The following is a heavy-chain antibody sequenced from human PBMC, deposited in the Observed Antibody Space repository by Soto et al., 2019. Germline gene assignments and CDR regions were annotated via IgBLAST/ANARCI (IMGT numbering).Heavy chain of an antibody. D-gene: IGHD3-22*01. J-gene: IGHJ5*01. CDR2: MHYSGRA. V-gene: IGHV4-31*01. CDR1: GGSTSSGAYY. CDR3: ASYFFDSSGYSNWFDS. Sequence: QVQLQESGPGLVKPSQTLSLTCTVSGGSTSSGAYYWGWTRQHSGKGMEWIGYMHYSGRAYYNPSLMSLVTISVDTSMNQFSLKLSSVTAADTAMYYCASYFFDSSGYSNWFDSWGQGTLVTVSS.